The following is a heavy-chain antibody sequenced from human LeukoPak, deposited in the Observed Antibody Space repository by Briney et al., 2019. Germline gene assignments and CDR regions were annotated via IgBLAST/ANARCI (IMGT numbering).Heavy chain of an antibody. CDR1: GFTFSSYG. CDR3: AKEGYSSSWYSFEN. D-gene: IGHD6-13*01. Sequence: GGSLRLSCAASGFTFSSYGMSWVRQAPGKGLEWVSAISGSGGSTYYADSVKGRFTISRDNSKNTLSLQMNSLRAEDTAVYYCAKEGYSSSWYSFENWGQGTLVTVSS. J-gene: IGHJ4*02. CDR2: ISGSGGST. V-gene: IGHV3-23*01.